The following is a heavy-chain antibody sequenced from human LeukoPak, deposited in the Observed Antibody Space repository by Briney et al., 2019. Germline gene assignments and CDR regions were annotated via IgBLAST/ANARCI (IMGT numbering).Heavy chain of an antibody. D-gene: IGHD6-13*01. Sequence: SETLSLTCTVSSGPISSSHWNWMRQPAGKGLECIGRIYSSTSTNSDPSHKRLVTMSMDTSKNHCSQKLTSVTAAATAEYYCARGGARWYREINWFDPWGQGTLVTVSS. CDR2: IYSSTST. V-gene: IGHV4-4*07. CDR3: ARGGARWYREINWFDP. CDR1: SGPISSSH. J-gene: IGHJ5*02.